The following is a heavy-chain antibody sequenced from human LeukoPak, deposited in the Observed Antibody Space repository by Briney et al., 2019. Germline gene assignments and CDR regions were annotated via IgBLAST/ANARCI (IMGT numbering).Heavy chain of an antibody. V-gene: IGHV4-31*03. D-gene: IGHD3-22*01. J-gene: IGHJ4*02. CDR2: IYYTGRT. CDR1: GGSISSGGYY. Sequence: PSETLSLTCSVSGGSISSGGYYWSWIRQHPGKGLEWIGYIYYTGRTNYTPSLKSRVTISVDTSKNEFSLKLSSVTAADTAVYYCARGNNGYYDYWGQGTLVTVSS. CDR3: ARGNNGYYDY.